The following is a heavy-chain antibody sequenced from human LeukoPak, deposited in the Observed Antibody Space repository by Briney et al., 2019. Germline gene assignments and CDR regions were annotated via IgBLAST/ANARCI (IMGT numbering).Heavy chain of an antibody. Sequence: GGSLRLSCTASGFTFSNYAMTWVRQAPGKRLEWVSGISGNGGSTYYADSVKGRFTISRDYSKSSLHLQMNSLRAEDTAVYYCAKTSGSYFAGFDCWGQGTLVTVSS. J-gene: IGHJ4*02. CDR2: ISGNGGST. CDR3: AKTSGSYFAGFDC. D-gene: IGHD3-22*01. CDR1: GFTFSNYA. V-gene: IGHV3-23*01.